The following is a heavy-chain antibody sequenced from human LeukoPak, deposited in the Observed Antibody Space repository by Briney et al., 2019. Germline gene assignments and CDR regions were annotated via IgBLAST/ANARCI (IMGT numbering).Heavy chain of an antibody. D-gene: IGHD3-10*01. V-gene: IGHV1-18*01. Sequence: ASVKVSCKASGYTFTSYGISWVRQAPGQGLEWMGWVSAYNGNTNYAQKLQGRVTTTTDTSTSTAYMELRSLRSDDTAVYYCARSGITMVRGVMVLDAFDIWGQGTMVTVSS. J-gene: IGHJ3*02. CDR1: GYTFTSYG. CDR3: ARSGITMVRGVMVLDAFDI. CDR2: VSAYNGNT.